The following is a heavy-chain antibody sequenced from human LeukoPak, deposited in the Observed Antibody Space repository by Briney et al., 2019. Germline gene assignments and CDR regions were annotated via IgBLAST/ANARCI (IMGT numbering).Heavy chain of an antibody. Sequence: GGSLRLSCAASGFTFSSYWMSWVRQAPGKGLEWVANIKQDGSVKYYVDSVKGRFTISRDNAKNSLYLQMNSLRAEDTAVYYCARDSEGLLRGAYFDYWGQGTLVTVSS. D-gene: IGHD3-3*01. CDR2: IKQDGSVK. CDR1: GFTFSSYW. J-gene: IGHJ4*02. CDR3: ARDSEGLLRGAYFDY. V-gene: IGHV3-7*01.